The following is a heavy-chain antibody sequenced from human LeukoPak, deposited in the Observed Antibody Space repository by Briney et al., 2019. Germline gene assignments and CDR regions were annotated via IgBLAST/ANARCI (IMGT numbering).Heavy chain of an antibody. D-gene: IGHD3-9*01. V-gene: IGHV1-18*01. CDR1: GYPFTSYG. CDR2: ISAYNGNR. Sequence: GASVKVSCKASGYPFTSYGISWVRQAPGQGLEWMGWISAYNGNRNYAQKLQGRVTMTTGTSTTTAYMELRSLRSDDTAVYYCARETGSQGPHYYYMDVWGEGTTDTVSS. J-gene: IGHJ6*03. CDR3: ARETGSQGPHYYYMDV.